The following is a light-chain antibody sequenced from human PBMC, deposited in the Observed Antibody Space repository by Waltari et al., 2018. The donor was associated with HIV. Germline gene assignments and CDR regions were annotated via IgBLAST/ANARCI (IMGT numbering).Light chain of an antibody. CDR1: YSAIGRFNY. CDR3: CSYAGNYPGV. V-gene: IGLV2-11*01. CDR2: DFR. Sequence: QSPLTPPRSVSGSPGPSVTFPCTATYSAIGRFNYVSWYQQHPGKAPKLMMFDFRSRSSGVPDRFSGSKSGNTASLIISGLQAEDEADYYCCSYAGNYPGVFGGGTKLTVL. J-gene: IGLJ3*02.